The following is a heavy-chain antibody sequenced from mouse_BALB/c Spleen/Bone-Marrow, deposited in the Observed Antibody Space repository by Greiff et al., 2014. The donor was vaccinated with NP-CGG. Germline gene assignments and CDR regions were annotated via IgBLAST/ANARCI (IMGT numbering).Heavy chain of an antibody. D-gene: IGHD1-1*01. V-gene: IGHV14-3*02. J-gene: IGHJ2*01. CDR1: GFSIKDTY. Sequence: EVQLQQSGAELVKPGASVKLSCTASGFSIKDTYMHWVKQRPEQGLEWIGRIDPANVNTKYDPKFQGKATITADTSSNTAYLQLSSLTSEDTAVYYCASYVYGYYFDYWGQGTTLTVSS. CDR3: ASYVYGYYFDY. CDR2: IDPANVNT.